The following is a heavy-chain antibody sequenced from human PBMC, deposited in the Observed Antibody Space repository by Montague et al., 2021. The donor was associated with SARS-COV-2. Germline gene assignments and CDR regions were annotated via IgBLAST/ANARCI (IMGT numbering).Heavy chain of an antibody. D-gene: IGHD2-2*01. CDR2: ISSSSSYT. J-gene: IGHJ6*03. V-gene: IGHV3-11*06. CDR3: AKDREYQLPYYYYYMDV. CDR1: GFTFSDYY. Sequence: SLRLSCAASGFTFSDYYMSWIRQAPGKGLEWVSYISSSSSYTNYADSVKGRFTISRDNSKNTLYLQMNSLRAEDTAVYYCAKDREYQLPYYYYYMDVWGKGITVTVSS.